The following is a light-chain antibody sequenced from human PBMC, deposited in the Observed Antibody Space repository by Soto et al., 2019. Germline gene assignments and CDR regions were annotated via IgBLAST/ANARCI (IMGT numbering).Light chain of an antibody. CDR2: AGS. J-gene: IGKJ1*01. V-gene: IGKV1-27*01. Sequence: DIQMTQSPSSLSASVGDRVTITCRASQVIDHYLAWYQQQPGKVPRLLIYAGSVLQAGVPPRFTGSGSGTDSTLTISSLKPQHVATSFCQKYNFAPWTFGQGTKVEIK. CDR3: QKYNFAPWT. CDR1: QVIDHY.